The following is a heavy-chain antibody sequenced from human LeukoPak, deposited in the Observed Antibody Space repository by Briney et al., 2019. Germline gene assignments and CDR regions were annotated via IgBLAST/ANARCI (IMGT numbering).Heavy chain of an antibody. CDR1: GGTFSSYA. Sequence: SVKVSCKASGGTFSSYAISWMRQAPGQGLEWMGGIIPILGTANYAQKFQGRVTITTDESTSTAYMELSSLRSEDTAVYYCARDQLELRGNWFDPWGQGTLVTVSS. CDR3: ARDQLELRGNWFDP. D-gene: IGHD1-7*01. J-gene: IGHJ5*02. CDR2: IIPILGTA. V-gene: IGHV1-69*05.